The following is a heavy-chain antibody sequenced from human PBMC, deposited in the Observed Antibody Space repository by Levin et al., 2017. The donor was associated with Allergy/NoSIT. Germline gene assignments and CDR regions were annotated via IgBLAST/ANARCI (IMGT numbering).Heavy chain of an antibody. CDR2: ISSSGSTI. D-gene: IGHD6-13*01. J-gene: IGHJ5*02. CDR1: GFTFSSYE. CDR3: ARGGYSSSWYSWAQPTTRENWFDP. V-gene: IGHV3-48*03. Sequence: GGSLRLSCAASGFTFSSYEMNWVRQAPGKGLEWVSYISSSGSTIYYADSVKGRFTISRDNAKNSLYLQMNSLRAEDTAVYYCARGGYSSSWYSWAQPTTRENWFDPWGQGTLVTVSS.